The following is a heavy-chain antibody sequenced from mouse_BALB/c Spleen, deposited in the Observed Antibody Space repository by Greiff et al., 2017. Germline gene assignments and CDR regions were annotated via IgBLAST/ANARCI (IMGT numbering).Heavy chain of an antibody. Sequence: DVKLVESGGGLVQPGGSMKLSCVASGFTFSNYWMNWVRQSPEKGLEWVAEIRLKSNNYATHYAESVKGRFTISRDDSKSSVYLQMNNLRAEDTGIYYCTRAYYRYEGRAMDYWGQGTSVTVSS. D-gene: IGHD2-14*01. CDR3: TRAYYRYEGRAMDY. CDR1: GFTFSNYW. J-gene: IGHJ4*01. CDR2: IRLKSNNYAT. V-gene: IGHV6-6*02.